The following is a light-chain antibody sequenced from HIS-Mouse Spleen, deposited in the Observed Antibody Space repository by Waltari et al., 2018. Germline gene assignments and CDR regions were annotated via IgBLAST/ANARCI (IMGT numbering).Light chain of an antibody. CDR2: DDS. V-gene: IGLV3-21*03. CDR3: QVWDSSSDHVV. J-gene: IGLJ2*01. CDR1: NIGSKS. Sequence: SYVLTQPPSVSVAPGKTARITCGGNNIGSKSVHWYQQQPGQAPVLVGYDDSARPSGIPERFSGSNSGNTATLTVSRVEAGDEADYYCQVWDSSSDHVVFGGGTKLTVL.